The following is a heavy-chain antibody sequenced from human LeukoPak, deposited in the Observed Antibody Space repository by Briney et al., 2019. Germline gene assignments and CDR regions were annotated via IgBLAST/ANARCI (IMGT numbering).Heavy chain of an antibody. CDR3: ARLMGPLSGIAEV. V-gene: IGHV4-39*01. CDR2: IYYSGST. J-gene: IGHJ4*02. CDR1: GGSISSSSYY. D-gene: IGHD6-13*01. Sequence: SETLSLTCTVSGGSISSSSYYWGWIRQPPGKGLEWIGSIYYSGSTYYNPSLKSRVTISVDTSKNQFSLKLSSVTAADTAVYYCARLMGPLSGIAEVWGQGTLVTVSS.